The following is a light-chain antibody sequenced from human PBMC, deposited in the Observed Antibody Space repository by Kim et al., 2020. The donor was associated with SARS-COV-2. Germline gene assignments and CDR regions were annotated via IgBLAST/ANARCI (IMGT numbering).Light chain of an antibody. CDR2: GKN. CDR1: SLRSYY. V-gene: IGLV3-19*01. Sequence: GQTGKIQCQGDSLRSYYASWYQRKPGQAPVLVIYGKNNRPSGIPDRFSGSSSGNTASLTITGAQAEDEADYYCNSRDSSGNHVVFGGGTQLTVL. CDR3: NSRDSSGNHVV. J-gene: IGLJ2*01.